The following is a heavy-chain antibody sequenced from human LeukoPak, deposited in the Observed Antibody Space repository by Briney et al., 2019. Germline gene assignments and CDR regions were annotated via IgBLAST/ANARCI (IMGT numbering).Heavy chain of an antibody. CDR2: ISYDGSNK. Sequence: GRSLRLSCAASGFTFSSYAMHWVRQAPGKGLEWVAVISYDGSNKYYADSVKGRFTISRGSSKNTLYLQMNSLRAEDTAVYYCAREVWGIVGATTYFDYWGQGTLVTVSS. CDR3: AREVWGIVGATTYFDY. D-gene: IGHD1-26*01. V-gene: IGHV3-30-3*01. CDR1: GFTFSSYA. J-gene: IGHJ4*02.